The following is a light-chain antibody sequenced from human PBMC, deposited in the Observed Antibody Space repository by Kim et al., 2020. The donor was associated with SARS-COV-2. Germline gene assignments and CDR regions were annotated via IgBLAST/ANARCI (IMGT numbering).Light chain of an antibody. CDR1: QSIGSK. CDR3: QQYSFWYT. V-gene: IGKV3-15*01. Sequence: LSVLPGERAPLPGGASQSIGSKLAWYQQKPGQAPRLLIYGASSRATGIPARFSGSVSGTEFTLTISSLQSEDFAVYYCQQYSFWYTFGQGTKLEI. J-gene: IGKJ2*01. CDR2: GAS.